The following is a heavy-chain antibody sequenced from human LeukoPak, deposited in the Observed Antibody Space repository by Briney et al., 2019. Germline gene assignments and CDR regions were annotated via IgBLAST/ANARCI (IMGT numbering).Heavy chain of an antibody. Sequence: PGGSLRLSCVGSGFTFSSYSMNWVRQAPGRGLEWVSSISSSSSYIYYADSVKGRFTISRDNAKNSLYLQMNSLRAEDTAVYYCARDGRAIVVVPADAFDIWGQGTMVTVSS. D-gene: IGHD2-2*01. CDR3: ARDGRAIVVVPADAFDI. CDR2: ISSSSSYI. J-gene: IGHJ3*02. V-gene: IGHV3-21*01. CDR1: GFTFSSYS.